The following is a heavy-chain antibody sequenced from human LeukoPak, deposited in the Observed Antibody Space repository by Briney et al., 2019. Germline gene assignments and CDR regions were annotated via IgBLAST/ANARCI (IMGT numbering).Heavy chain of an antibody. CDR3: AKDSGGVVVTFDD. V-gene: IGHV4-59*11. CDR1: GGSISSHY. Sequence: ASETLSLTYTVSGGSISSHYWSWIRQPPGKGLEWIGYIHYSGTTNYNPSLKNRVTISVDTSRNQFSLKLSSVTTADTAVYYCAKDSGGVVVTFDDRSQGTLVTVSS. J-gene: IGHJ4*02. CDR2: IHYSGTT. D-gene: IGHD3-22*01.